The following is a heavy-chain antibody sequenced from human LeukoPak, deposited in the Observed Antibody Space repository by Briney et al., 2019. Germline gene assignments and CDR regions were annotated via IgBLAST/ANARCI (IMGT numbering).Heavy chain of an antibody. CDR2: IYHSGAT. V-gene: IGHV4-39*01. D-gene: IGHD4-17*01. J-gene: IGHJ2*01. Sequence: SETLSLTCTVSGGSISSYYWGWIRQPPGKGLEWVGSIYHSGATYYNPSLKSRVTISIDTSKNQFSLKMRSVTAADTTVYYCVRQGYGDPATDLWGRGTLVTVSS. CDR1: GGSISSYY. CDR3: VRQGYGDPATDL.